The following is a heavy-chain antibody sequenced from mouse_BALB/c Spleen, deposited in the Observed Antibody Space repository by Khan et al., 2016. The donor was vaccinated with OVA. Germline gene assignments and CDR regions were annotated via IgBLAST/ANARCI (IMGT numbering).Heavy chain of an antibody. CDR1: SFTISRYG. CDR3: ARSEI. V-gene: IGHV5-6-3*01. J-gene: IGHJ2*01. CDR2: IDRTGCST. Sequence: EVELVESGGGIVQPGGSLKRSCAASSFTISRYGMSSVRQTPDKRLELFATIDRTGCSTDYPDIVKRRFTISGDNAKNALYLQMRSRKSEETAMYYGARSEIWGKGTTLTGSS.